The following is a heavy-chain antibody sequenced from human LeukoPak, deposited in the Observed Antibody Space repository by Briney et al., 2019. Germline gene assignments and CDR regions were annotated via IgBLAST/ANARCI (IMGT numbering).Heavy chain of an antibody. D-gene: IGHD3-10*01. Sequence: ASVKVSCKASGYTFTSYGISWVRQAPGQGLEWMGWISAYNGNTNYAQKLQGRVTMTTDTSTSTAYMELRSLRSDDTAVYYCARANLWFGELLPDFDYWGQGTLVTVSS. CDR2: ISAYNGNT. CDR3: ARANLWFGELLPDFDY. CDR1: GYTFTSYG. V-gene: IGHV1-18*01. J-gene: IGHJ4*02.